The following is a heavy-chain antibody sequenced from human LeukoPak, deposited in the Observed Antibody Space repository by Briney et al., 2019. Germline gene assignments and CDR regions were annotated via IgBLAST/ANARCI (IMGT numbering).Heavy chain of an antibody. CDR1: GFTVSSNY. CDR3: ARGGRAYCSGGSCSPRYYYGMDV. J-gene: IGHJ6*02. Sequence: GGSLRLSCAASGFTVSSNYMSWVRQAPGKGLEWVSVIYSGGSTYYADSVKGRFTISRDNSKNTLYLQMNSLRAEDTAVYYCARGGRAYCSGGSCSPRYYYGMDVWGQGTTVTVSS. V-gene: IGHV3-66*02. CDR2: IYSGGST. D-gene: IGHD2-15*01.